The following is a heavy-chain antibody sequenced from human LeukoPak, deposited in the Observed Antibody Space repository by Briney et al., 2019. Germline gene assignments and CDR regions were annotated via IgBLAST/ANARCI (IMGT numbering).Heavy chain of an antibody. V-gene: IGHV1-8*01. CDR3: ARGNRLYSSTWSSLAFDI. CDR2: TNPRTGYS. CDR1: GYTLINYD. J-gene: IGHJ3*02. D-gene: IGHD6-13*01. Sequence: ASVKVSXKASGYTLINYDINWVRQATGQGLEWMGWTNPRTGYSGYAQNFQGRVTMTRNTSISTVYMELSSLISDDTAVYFCARGNRLYSSTWSSLAFDIWGQGTMVTVSS.